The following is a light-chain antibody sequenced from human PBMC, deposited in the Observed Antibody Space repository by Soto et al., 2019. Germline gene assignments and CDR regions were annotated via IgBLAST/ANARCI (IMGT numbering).Light chain of an antibody. V-gene: IGLV2-8*01. CDR1: SSDIGTYDY. CDR3: TSYTGDDFTFV. J-gene: IGLJ1*01. Sequence: QSALTQPPSASGSLGPSVTISCTGTSSDIGTYDYVSWYQQHPGRAPKLIIFEVSKRPLGVPDRFSGSKSGNTASLIVSGLQPDDEAEYHCTSYTGDDFTFVFGTGTQLTVL. CDR2: EVS.